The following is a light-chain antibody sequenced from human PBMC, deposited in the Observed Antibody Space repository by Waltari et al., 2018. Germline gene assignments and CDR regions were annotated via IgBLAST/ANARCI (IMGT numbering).Light chain of an antibody. CDR1: TNDICSYYY. CDR2: EVS. V-gene: IGLV2-8*01. CDR3: SSYVASRIV. J-gene: IGLJ2*01. Sequence: QSALTQPPSASGSPGQSVTLSCTGTTNDICSYYYVSWYQHHPGKAPKLIIYEVSNRPSGVSKRFSGSKSGSTASLTVSALQVEDEAIYYCSSYVASRIVFGGGTRLTVL.